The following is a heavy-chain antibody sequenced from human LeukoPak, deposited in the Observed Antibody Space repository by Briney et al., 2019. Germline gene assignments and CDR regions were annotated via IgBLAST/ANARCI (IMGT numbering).Heavy chain of an antibody. J-gene: IGHJ3*01. Sequence: GGSLRLSCTASGFTFGDYAITWFRQAPGKGLEWVGFIRSEAYGGTTEYAAAMKDRFTVSRDDSKSIAYLQVNSLKTEDTAIYYCTRDDSGYDFGAFDLWGQGTLVIVSS. V-gene: IGHV3-49*03. D-gene: IGHD5-12*01. CDR1: GFTFGDYA. CDR3: TRDDSGYDFGAFDL. CDR2: IRSEAYGGTT.